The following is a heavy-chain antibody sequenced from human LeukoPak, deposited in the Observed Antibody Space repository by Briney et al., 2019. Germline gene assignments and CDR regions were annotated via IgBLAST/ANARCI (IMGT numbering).Heavy chain of an antibody. Sequence: SVKVSCKASGGTFSSYAISWVRQAPGQGLEWMGGLIPIFGTANYAQKFQGRVTITTDESTSTAYMELSSLRSEDTAVYYCARVNLDRDSSGFAFDYWGQGTLVTVSS. D-gene: IGHD3-22*01. CDR1: GGTFSSYA. V-gene: IGHV1-69*05. J-gene: IGHJ4*02. CDR2: LIPIFGTA. CDR3: ARVNLDRDSSGFAFDY.